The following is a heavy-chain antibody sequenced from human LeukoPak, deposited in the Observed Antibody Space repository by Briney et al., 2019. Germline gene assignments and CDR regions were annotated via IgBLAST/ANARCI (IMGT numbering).Heavy chain of an antibody. V-gene: IGHV3-21*01. D-gene: IGHD3-10*01. Sequence: GGSLRLSCAASGFTFSSYSMNWVRQAPGKGLEWVSSISSSSSYIYYADSVKGRFTISRDNAKNSLYLQMNSLRAEDTAVYYCARDDGYYGSGSFDAFGIWGQGTMVTVSS. CDR1: GFTFSSYS. J-gene: IGHJ3*02. CDR2: ISSSSSYI. CDR3: ARDDGYYGSGSFDAFGI.